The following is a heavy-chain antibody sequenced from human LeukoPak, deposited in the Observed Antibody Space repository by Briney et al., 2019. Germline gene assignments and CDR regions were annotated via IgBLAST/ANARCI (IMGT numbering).Heavy chain of an antibody. CDR2: IYHAGNT. CDR3: ARVDTITAAGTIDY. J-gene: IGHJ4*02. CDR1: GYSISSGYF. Sequence: SETLSLTCTVSGYSISSGYFWGWIRQPPGKGLEWIASIYHAGNTYYNPSLKSRVTISVDTSKNQFSLKLSSVTAADTAVYYCARVDTITAAGTIDYWGQGTLVTVSS. D-gene: IGHD6-13*01. V-gene: IGHV4-38-2*02.